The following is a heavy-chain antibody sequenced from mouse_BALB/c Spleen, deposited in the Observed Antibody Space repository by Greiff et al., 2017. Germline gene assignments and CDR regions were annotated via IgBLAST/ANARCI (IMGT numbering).Heavy chain of an antibody. Sequence: LVESGAELVRPGTSVKVSCKASGYAFTNYLIEWVKQRPGQGLEWIGVINPGSGGTNYNEKFKGKATLTADKSSSTAYMQLSSLTSDDSAVYFCARELSGYFDYWGQGTTLTVSS. CDR1: GYAFTNYL. D-gene: IGHD1-1*02. V-gene: IGHV1-54*01. CDR2: INPGSGGT. J-gene: IGHJ2*01. CDR3: ARELSGYFDY.